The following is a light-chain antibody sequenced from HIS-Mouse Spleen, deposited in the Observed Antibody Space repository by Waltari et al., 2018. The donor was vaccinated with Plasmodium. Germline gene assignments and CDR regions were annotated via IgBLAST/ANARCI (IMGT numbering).Light chain of an antibody. J-gene: IGKJ4*01. CDR3: QQRSNWPSLT. CDR1: QSVSSY. Sequence: EIVLTQSPATLSLSPGERATLSCRASQSVSSYLAGYQQKPGQAPRLLIYDASNRATGIPARFSGSVSGTDFTLTISSLEPEDFAVYYCQQRSNWPSLTFGGGTKVEIK. V-gene: IGKV3-11*01. CDR2: DAS.